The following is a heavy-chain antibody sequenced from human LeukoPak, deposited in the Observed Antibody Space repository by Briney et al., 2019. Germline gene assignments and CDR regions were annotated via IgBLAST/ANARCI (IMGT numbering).Heavy chain of an antibody. CDR1: GITFSSHA. D-gene: IGHD1-26*01. Sequence: GGSLRLSCAASGITFSSHAMSWIRQAPGKGLEWVSGISGTGGTTYYADSVKGRFTISRDNSKNTLYLQMNSLRAEDTAVYYCARDLTVGALSAPYFDYWGQGTLVTVSS. J-gene: IGHJ4*02. CDR2: ISGTGGTT. V-gene: IGHV3-23*01. CDR3: ARDLTVGALSAPYFDY.